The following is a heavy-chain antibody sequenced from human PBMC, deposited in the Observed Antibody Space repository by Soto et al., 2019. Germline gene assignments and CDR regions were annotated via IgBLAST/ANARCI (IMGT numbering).Heavy chain of an antibody. Sequence: EVQLVESGGGLVQPGRSLRLSCAASGFTFDDYAMHWVRQAPGKGLEWVSGISWNSGSIGYADSVKGRFTISRDNAKNSLYLQMNSLRAEDTALYYCAKDLAYDSTRPFDYWGQGTLVTVSS. J-gene: IGHJ4*02. CDR2: ISWNSGSI. V-gene: IGHV3-9*01. CDR1: GFTFDDYA. CDR3: AKDLAYDSTRPFDY. D-gene: IGHD3-22*01.